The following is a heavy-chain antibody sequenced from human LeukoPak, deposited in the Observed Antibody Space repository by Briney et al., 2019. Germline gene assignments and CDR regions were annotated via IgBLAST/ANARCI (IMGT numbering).Heavy chain of an antibody. J-gene: IGHJ4*02. V-gene: IGHV3-7*01. Sequence: GGSLRLSCAASGFTFSTFWMHWVRQAPGKGLEWVANINEDGSEKNYVDSVKGRFVISRDNTKNSLYLHLISLRAEDAAVYHCARDWSSSWFDYWGRGTLVTVSS. CDR3: ARDWSSSWFDY. D-gene: IGHD6-13*01. CDR2: INEDGSEK. CDR1: GFTFSTFW.